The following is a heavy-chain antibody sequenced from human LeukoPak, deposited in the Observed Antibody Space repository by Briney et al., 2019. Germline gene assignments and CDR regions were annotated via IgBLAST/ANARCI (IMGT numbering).Heavy chain of an antibody. J-gene: IGHJ4*02. V-gene: IGHV3-30*03. D-gene: IGHD3-16*01. CDR2: ISYDGSNK. CDR1: GFTFSSYD. CDR3: ARDVDLASSLTLGY. Sequence: PGGSLRLSCAASGFTFSSYDIHWVRQAPGKRLEWVPVISYDGSNKMYADSVKGRFTVSRDNSKNTLYLQMSSLRAEDTAVYYCARDVDLASSLTLGYWGQGTLVTVSS.